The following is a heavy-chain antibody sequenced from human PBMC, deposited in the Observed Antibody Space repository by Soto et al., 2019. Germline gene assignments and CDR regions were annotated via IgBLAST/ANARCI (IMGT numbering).Heavy chain of an antibody. V-gene: IGHV1-18*01. CDR1: GYTFFTYD. D-gene: IGHD3-3*01. CDR2: ISTSSGDT. Sequence: QVHMVQSGVEVKTPGASVKVSCQASGYTFFTYDISWVRQAPGQGLEWMGWISTSSGDTNYAQKLHARVTITTESSTTTVYLDLSSLSSDDTTLYYFARHHGLTTSENWFYPWGQGTLVTVSS. J-gene: IGHJ5*01. CDR3: ARHHGLTTSENWFYP.